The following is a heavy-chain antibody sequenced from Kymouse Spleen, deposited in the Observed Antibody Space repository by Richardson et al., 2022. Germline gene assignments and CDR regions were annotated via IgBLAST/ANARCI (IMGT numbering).Heavy chain of an antibody. J-gene: IGHJ5*02. CDR2: INHSGST. D-gene: IGHD4-11,IGHD4-11*01. CDR1: GGSFSGYY. CDR3: ARRSTVTNWFDP. V-gene: IGHV4-34*01. Sequence: QVQLQQWGAGLLKPSETLSLTCAVYGGSFSGYYWSWIRQPPGKGLEWIGEINHSGSTNYNPSLKSRVTISVDTSKNQFSLKLSSVTAADTAVYYCARRSTVTNWFDPWGQGTLVTVSS.